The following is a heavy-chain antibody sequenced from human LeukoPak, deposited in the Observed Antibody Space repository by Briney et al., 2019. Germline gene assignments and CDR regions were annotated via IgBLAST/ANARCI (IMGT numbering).Heavy chain of an antibody. V-gene: IGHV1-18*01. Sequence: ASVKVSCKASGYTFTSYGISWVRQAPGQGLEWMGWISAYNGNTNYAQKLQGRVTMTTDTSTSTAYMELRSLRSDDTAMYYCARGFDWLSLDYYYYYGMDVWGQGTTVTVSS. J-gene: IGHJ6*02. D-gene: IGHD3-9*01. CDR2: ISAYNGNT. CDR1: GYTFTSYG. CDR3: ARGFDWLSLDYYYYYGMDV.